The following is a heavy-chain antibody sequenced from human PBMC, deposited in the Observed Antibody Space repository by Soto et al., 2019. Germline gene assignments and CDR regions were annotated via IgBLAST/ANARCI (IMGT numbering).Heavy chain of an antibody. Sequence: GASVKVSCKASGGTFSSYAISWVRQAPGQGLEWMGGIIPTFGTANYAQKFQGRVTITADESTSTAYMELSSLRSEDTAVYYCARVPFDRDYVSPVGFDPWGQGTLVTVSS. CDR2: IIPTFGTA. V-gene: IGHV1-69*13. CDR1: GGTFSSYA. D-gene: IGHD3-16*01. J-gene: IGHJ5*02. CDR3: ARVPFDRDYVSPVGFDP.